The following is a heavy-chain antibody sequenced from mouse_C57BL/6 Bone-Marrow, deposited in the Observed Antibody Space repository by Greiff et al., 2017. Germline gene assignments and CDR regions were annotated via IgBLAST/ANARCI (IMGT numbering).Heavy chain of an antibody. CDR1: GYTFTSYW. V-gene: IGHV1-55*01. CDR2: IYPTSGRT. D-gene: IGHD4-1*01. Sequence: QVQLQQPGAELVKPGASVKMSCKASGYTFTSYWITWVKQRPGQGLEWIGDIYPTSGRTNYNEKFKSKAILTVDPSSNTAYMQLSSLTSEDSAVFYCARAGPLGRSFDYWGQGTTLTASS. CDR3: ARAGPLGRSFDY. J-gene: IGHJ2*01.